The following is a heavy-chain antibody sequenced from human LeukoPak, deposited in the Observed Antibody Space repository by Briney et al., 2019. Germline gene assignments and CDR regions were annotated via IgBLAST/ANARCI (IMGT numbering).Heavy chain of an antibody. CDR3: AKGAYVIVVVTATRLDY. CDR2: ISGSGANT. V-gene: IGHV3-23*01. Sequence: QTGGSLRLSCAASGFTFSSYAMSWVRQAPGKGLEWVSGISGSGANTFYADSVKGRFTISRDNSKNTLYLQISNMRAEDTAVYYCAKGAYVIVVVTATRLDYWGQGTLVTVSS. CDR1: GFTFSSYA. D-gene: IGHD2-21*02. J-gene: IGHJ4*02.